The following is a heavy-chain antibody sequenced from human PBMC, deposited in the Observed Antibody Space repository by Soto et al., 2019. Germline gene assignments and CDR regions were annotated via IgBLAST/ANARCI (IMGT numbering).Heavy chain of an antibody. CDR1: GFTFRSFA. Sequence: GGSLRLSCEASGFTFRSFAMSWVRQAPGKGLEWVSSINNSGARTYYADSVKGRSTISRDNSKNTLYLQMNSLRADDTAVYYCAKGPVATGVQYVDYWGQGSLVTVSS. CDR3: AKGPVATGVQYVDY. CDR2: INNSGART. V-gene: IGHV3-23*01. J-gene: IGHJ4*02. D-gene: IGHD1-1*01.